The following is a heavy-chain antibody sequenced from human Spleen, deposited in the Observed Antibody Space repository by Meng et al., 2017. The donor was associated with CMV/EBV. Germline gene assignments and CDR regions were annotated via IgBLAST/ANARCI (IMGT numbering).Heavy chain of an antibody. V-gene: IGHV3-23*01. D-gene: IGHD1-26*01. J-gene: IGHJ3*02. CDR3: AKEGGAKYPGALDI. CDR2: ISGSGGST. Sequence: SGFTVNSYAMSWVRQAPGKGLECVATISGSGGSTDYADSVKGRFTISRDTSKNRVYLEMNSLRAEDTAAYYCAKEGGAKYPGALDIWGPGTMVTVSS. CDR1: GFTVNSYA.